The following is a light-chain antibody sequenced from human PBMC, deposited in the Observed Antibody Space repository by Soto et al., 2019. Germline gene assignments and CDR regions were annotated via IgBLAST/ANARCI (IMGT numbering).Light chain of an antibody. CDR3: QSYDSSPSV. Sequence: QYVLTHPPSVSGAPGHRVTISCTGSSSNIGAGYDVHWYQQLPGTAPKLLIYGNSNRPSGVPDRFSGSKSGTSASLAITGLQAEDEADYYCQSYDSSPSVFGTGTKVTVL. V-gene: IGLV1-40*01. CDR2: GNS. J-gene: IGLJ1*01. CDR1: SSNIGAGYD.